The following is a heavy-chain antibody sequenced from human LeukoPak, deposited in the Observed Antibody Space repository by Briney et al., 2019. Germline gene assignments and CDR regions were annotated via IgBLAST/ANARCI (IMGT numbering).Heavy chain of an antibody. Sequence: GASVKVSCMASGYTFTNFYMHWARQAPGQGLEWMGWVHPYSGVTQYTQKFHGRVTLTRDMSISTSYLELSGLRSDDTAVYYCAKMTQGGGGASYSHFDRWGQGTLVTVSS. CDR1: GYTFTNFY. CDR3: AKMTQGGGGASYSHFDR. CDR2: VHPYSGVT. V-gene: IGHV1-2*02. J-gene: IGHJ4*02. D-gene: IGHD3-16*01.